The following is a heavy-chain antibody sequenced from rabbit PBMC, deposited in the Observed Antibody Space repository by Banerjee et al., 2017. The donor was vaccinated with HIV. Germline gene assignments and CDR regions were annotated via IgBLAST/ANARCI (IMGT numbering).Heavy chain of an antibody. Sequence: QLKETGGGLVQPGGSLTLSCKASGFDFSSYYMNWVRQAPGKGLEWIGRIYAGKGSSDYANWVNGRFSISSDSAQNTVDLQMNSLTAADTATYFCARIDPRYYSSDWDFFNLWGQGTLVT. D-gene: IGHD4-1*01. J-gene: IGHJ4*01. V-gene: IGHV1S7*01. CDR1: GFDFSSYY. CDR2: IYAGKGSS. CDR3: ARIDPRYYSSDWDFFNL.